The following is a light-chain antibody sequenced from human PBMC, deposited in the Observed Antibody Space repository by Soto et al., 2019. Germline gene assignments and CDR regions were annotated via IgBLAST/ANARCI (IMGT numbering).Light chain of an antibody. V-gene: IGLV2-14*01. CDR1: SSDVGGYNY. Sequence: QSALTQPASVXXXXXXXXXXSCTGTSSDVGGYNYVSWYQQHPGKAPKLMIYEVSNRPSGVSNRFSGSKSGNTASLTISGLQAEDEADYYCSSYTSSSTLVVFGGGTKLTVL. J-gene: IGLJ2*01. CDR2: EVS. CDR3: SSYTSSSTLVV.